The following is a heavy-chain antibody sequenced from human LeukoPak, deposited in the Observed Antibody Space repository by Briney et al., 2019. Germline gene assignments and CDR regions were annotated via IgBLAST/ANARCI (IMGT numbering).Heavy chain of an antibody. J-gene: IGHJ3*02. V-gene: IGHV3-21*01. CDR3: ARDYGSGLFDI. D-gene: IGHD3-10*01. CDR2: ISSSSSYI. CDR1: GFTFSSYA. Sequence: GGSLRLSCAASGFTFSSYAMNWVRQAPGKGLEWVSSISSSSSYIYYADSVKGRFTISRDNAKNSLYLQMNSLRAEDTAVYYCARDYGSGLFDIWGQGTMVTVSS.